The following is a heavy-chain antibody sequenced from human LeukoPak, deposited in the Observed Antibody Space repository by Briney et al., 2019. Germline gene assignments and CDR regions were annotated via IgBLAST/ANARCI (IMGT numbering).Heavy chain of an antibody. D-gene: IGHD3-22*01. V-gene: IGHV3-48*03. CDR3: ARAPIPDYYEARGGYYGMDV. Sequence: GGSLRLSCAASGFTFSSYEMNWVRQAPGKGLEWVSYISSSGSTIYYADSVKGRFTISSDNAENSLYLQMNSLRAEDTAVYYCARAPIPDYYEARGGYYGMDVWGKGTTVTVSS. CDR1: GFTFSSYE. CDR2: ISSSGSTI. J-gene: IGHJ6*04.